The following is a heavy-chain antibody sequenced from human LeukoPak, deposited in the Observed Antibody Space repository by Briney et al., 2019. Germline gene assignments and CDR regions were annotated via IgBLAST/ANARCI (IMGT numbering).Heavy chain of an antibody. J-gene: IGHJ4*02. CDR2: ISGSGGSK. D-gene: IGHD3-3*01. V-gene: IGHV3-23*01. CDR3: AKGRFLEWLLTFDY. Sequence: PGGSLRHSCADSGFNLSSYAISWVRQAPAKGPAWVSAISGSGGSKYYAASVKGRFNISRDNSKNTLYLQMNSLRAEDTAVYYCAKGRFLEWLLTFDYWGQGTLVTVSS. CDR1: GFNLSSYA.